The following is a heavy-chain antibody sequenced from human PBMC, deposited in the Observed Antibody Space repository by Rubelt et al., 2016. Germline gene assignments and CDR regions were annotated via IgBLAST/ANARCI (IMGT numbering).Heavy chain of an antibody. CDR2: FDPEDGET. V-gene: IGHV1-24*01. CDR3: ATGIVVVPAHVPSRDY. CDR1: GYTLTELS. D-gene: IGHD2-2*01. J-gene: IGHJ4*02. Sequence: QVQLVQSGAEVKKPGASVKVSCKVSGYTLTELSMHWVRQAPGKGLEWMGGFDPEDGETIYAQKFLRTVPMTQATSSDSSFLALSRLRPEDTAVYYCATGIVVVPAHVPSRDYWAQGTRVTVSS.